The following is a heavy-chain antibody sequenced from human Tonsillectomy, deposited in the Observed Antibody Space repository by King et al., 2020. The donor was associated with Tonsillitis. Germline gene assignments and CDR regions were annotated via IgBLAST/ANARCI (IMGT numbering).Heavy chain of an antibody. V-gene: IGHV3-21*01. D-gene: IGHD6-19*01. CDR3: AREGVDEQWLEAYYFDY. J-gene: IGHJ4*02. CDR2: ISSSSSYI. CDR1: GFTFSSYN. Sequence: VQLVESGGGLVKPGGSLRLSCAASGFTFSSYNMNWVRQAPGKGLEWVSSISSSSSYIYYADSVKGRFTVSRDNAKNSLYLQMNSLRAEDTAVYYCAREGVDEQWLEAYYFDYWGQGTLVTVSS.